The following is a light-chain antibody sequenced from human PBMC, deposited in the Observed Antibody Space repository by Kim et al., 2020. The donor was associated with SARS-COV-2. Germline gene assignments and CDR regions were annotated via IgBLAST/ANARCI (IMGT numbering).Light chain of an antibody. CDR2: QDN. J-gene: IGLJ2*01. Sequence: SYELTQPPSVSVSPGQTASITCSGDTLGDKYASWYQQKPGQPPVLVIYQDNKRPSGIPERFSGSNSGNTATLTISGTQAMDEGDYYCQTWAWGSSNAVFGGGTQLTVL. CDR3: QTWAWGSSNAV. CDR1: TLGDKY. V-gene: IGLV3-1*01.